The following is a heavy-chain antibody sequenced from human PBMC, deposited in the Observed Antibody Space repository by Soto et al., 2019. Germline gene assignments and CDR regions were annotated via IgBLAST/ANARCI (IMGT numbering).Heavy chain of an antibody. CDR1: GDSVSSTSAA. Sequence: QTLSLTCAISGDSVSSTSAAWSWIRQSPSRGLEWLGRTYYRSKWYSDYAVSVKSRITINPDTSKNQFSLQLNSVTPEDTAVYYCARGSYYSGWVWGQGTLVTVPQ. CDR2: TYYRSKWYS. J-gene: IGHJ4*02. V-gene: IGHV6-1*01. D-gene: IGHD6-19*01. CDR3: ARGSYYSGWV.